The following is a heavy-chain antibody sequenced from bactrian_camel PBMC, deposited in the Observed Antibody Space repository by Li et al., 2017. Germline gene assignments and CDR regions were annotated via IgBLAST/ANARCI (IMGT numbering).Heavy chain of an antibody. CDR3: AARKVARGSHFSLGRAPALRRDEYNF. V-gene: IGHV3S55*01. J-gene: IGHJ4*01. CDR1: ALTDISKC. Sequence: HVQLVESGGGSVQVGGSLRLSCVSSALTDISKCMGWFRQAPGKEREGVASLVRGGAANYTDSVKGRFTISQDNSKNTLFLQMNVLRPEDTAMYYCAARKVARGSHFSLGRAPALRRDEYNFWGQGTQVTVS. D-gene: IGHD2*01. CDR2: LVRGGAA.